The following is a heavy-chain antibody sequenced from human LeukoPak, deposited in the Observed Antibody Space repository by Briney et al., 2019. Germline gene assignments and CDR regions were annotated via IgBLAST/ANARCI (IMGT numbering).Heavy chain of an antibody. CDR1: GGSISSHY. CDR2: IYYSGST. CDR3: ARTGTVALFDY. Sequence: SETLSLTCTVSGGSISSHYWAWIRQPPRKGLEWIGYIYYSGSTNYTPSLKSRLTISVDTSKNQFSLKLRSVAAADTAVYYCARTGTVALFDYWGQGTMVTVSS. J-gene: IGHJ4*02. D-gene: IGHD3/OR15-3a*01. V-gene: IGHV4-59*11.